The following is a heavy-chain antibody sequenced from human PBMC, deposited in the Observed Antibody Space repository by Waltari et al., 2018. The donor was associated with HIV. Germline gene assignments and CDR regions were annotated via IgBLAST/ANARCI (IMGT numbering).Heavy chain of an antibody. CDR2: SHPGDSDT. CDR1: GYSFTSYW. CDR3: ARQPVDYGFT. J-gene: IGHJ5*02. D-gene: IGHD3-16*01. Sequence: EVQLVQSGAEVKKPGESLKISCNGSGYSFTSYWIGWVRQLPGECLEWMRISHPGDSDTIDSPSFQGQVTISADKSISTAYLQWSSLKASDTAMYYCARQPVDYGFTWGQGTLVTVSS. V-gene: IGHV5-51*01.